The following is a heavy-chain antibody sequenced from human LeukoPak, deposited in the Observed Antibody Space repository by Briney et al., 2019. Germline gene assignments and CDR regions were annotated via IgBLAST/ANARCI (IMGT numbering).Heavy chain of an antibody. J-gene: IGHJ4*02. D-gene: IGHD3-10*01. Sequence: PGESLKISCKGSGYSFTSYWIGWVRQMPGKGLEWMGIIYPGDSDTRYSPSFQGQVTISADKSISTAYLQWSSLKASDTAMYYCARGPSGYGSGSYYKGLDYWGQGTLVTVSS. V-gene: IGHV5-51*01. CDR2: IYPGDSDT. CDR3: ARGPSGYGSGSYYKGLDY. CDR1: GYSFTSYW.